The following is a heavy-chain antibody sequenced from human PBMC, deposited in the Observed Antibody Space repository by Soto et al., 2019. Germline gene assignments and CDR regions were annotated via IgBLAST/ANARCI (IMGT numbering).Heavy chain of an antibody. CDR3: ARDRRIAVAGTHYYYYYGMDV. Sequence: ASVKVSCKASGYTFTGYYMHWVRRAPGQGLEWMGWINPNSGGTNYAQKFQGWVTMTRDTSISTAYMELSRLRSDDTAVYYCARDRRIAVAGTHYYYYYGMDVWGQGTTVTVSS. CDR1: GYTFTGYY. D-gene: IGHD6-19*01. J-gene: IGHJ6*02. CDR2: INPNSGGT. V-gene: IGHV1-2*04.